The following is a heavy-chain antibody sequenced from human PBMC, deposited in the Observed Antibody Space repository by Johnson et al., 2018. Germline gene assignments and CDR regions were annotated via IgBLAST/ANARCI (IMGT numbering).Heavy chain of an antibody. D-gene: IGHD3-22*01. J-gene: IGHJ3*02. CDR3: ARTLVVVGSYGAFDI. V-gene: IGHV1-46*01. CDR1: GYTFTSYY. CDR2: INPSGGST. Sequence: QVQLVQSGAEVKKPGASVKVSCKASGYTFTSYYMHWVRQAPGQGLEWMGIINPSGGSTSHAQKFQGRVTMTRDTSTSTVYMEPSSLRSEDTAVYYCARTLVVVGSYGAFDIWGQGTMVTVSS.